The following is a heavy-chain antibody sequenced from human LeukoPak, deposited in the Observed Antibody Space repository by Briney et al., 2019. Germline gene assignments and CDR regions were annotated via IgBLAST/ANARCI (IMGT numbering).Heavy chain of an antibody. CDR3: ASLKARTYYYYGMDV. CDR2: INHSGST. Sequence: PSETLSLTCAVYGVSFSGYYWSWIRQPPGEGLEWIGEINHSGSTNYNPSLKSRVTISVDTSKNQFSLKLSSVTAADTAVYYCASLKARTYYYYGMDVWGQGTTVTVSS. CDR1: GVSFSGYY. J-gene: IGHJ6*02. V-gene: IGHV4-34*01.